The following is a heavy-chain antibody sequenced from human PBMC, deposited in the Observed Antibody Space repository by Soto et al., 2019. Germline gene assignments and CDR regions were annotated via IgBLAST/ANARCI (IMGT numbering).Heavy chain of an antibody. CDR1: GGSISSGGYY. Sequence: QVQLQESGPGLVKPSQTLSLTCTVSGGSISSGGYYWSWIRQHPGKGLEWIGYIYYTGNTYYNPSLRSRVTISEDTSKNQFSLKLSSVTAADTAVYYCARGEASMVRGVSNWFDPWGQGTLATVSS. V-gene: IGHV4-31*03. CDR2: IYYTGNT. CDR3: ARGEASMVRGVSNWFDP. J-gene: IGHJ5*02. D-gene: IGHD3-10*01.